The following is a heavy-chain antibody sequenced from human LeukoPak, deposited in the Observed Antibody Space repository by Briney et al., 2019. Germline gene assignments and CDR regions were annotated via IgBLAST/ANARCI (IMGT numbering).Heavy chain of an antibody. CDR3: ARDLTYSGYDQVDY. V-gene: IGHV1-2*06. CDR2: INPNSGGT. D-gene: IGHD5-12*01. CDR1: GYTFTGYY. J-gene: IGHJ4*02. Sequence: ASVKVSCEASGYTFTGYYMHWVRQAPGQGLEWMGRINPNSGGTNYAQKFQGRVTMTRDTSISTAYMELNRLRSDDTAVYYCARDLTYSGYDQVDYWGQGTLVTVSS.